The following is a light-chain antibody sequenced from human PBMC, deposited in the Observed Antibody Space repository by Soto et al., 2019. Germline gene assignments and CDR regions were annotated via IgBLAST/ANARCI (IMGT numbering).Light chain of an antibody. J-gene: IGKJ5*01. CDR2: DAS. V-gene: IGKV3-11*01. CDR1: QDVGSL. CDR3: HQRRSWPIT. Sequence: EVVLTQSPATLSLSAGERASLSCRASQDVGSLIAWYQQKPGQPPRLLIYDASNRATGIPDRFSGSGSGTDFVLTISSLEPEDFAVYYCHQRRSWPITFGQGTRLEIK.